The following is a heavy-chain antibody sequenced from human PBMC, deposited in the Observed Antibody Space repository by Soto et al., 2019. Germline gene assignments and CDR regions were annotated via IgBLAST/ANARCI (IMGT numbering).Heavy chain of an antibody. CDR1: GFTFSTYA. V-gene: IGHV3-23*01. D-gene: IGHD3-3*01. Sequence: GGSLRLSCAASGFTFSTYAMTWVRQAPGKGLEWVSIISSGGDATYYVDSVKGRFTISRDNSRNTLNLQMNSLRAEDTAVYYCAKNGDFWSWGMDVWGQGTTVTVSS. J-gene: IGHJ6*02. CDR3: AKNGDFWSWGMDV. CDR2: ISSGGDAT.